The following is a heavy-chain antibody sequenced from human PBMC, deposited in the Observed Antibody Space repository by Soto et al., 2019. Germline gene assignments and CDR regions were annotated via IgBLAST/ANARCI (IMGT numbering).Heavy chain of an antibody. V-gene: IGHV1-3*01. Sequence: QVQLVQSGAEVKKPGASVKISCKASGYTFTSYAMHWVRQAPGQRLEWMGWINAGNGNTKYSQKFQGRVTITRDTSAGTAYMEVSSLRSEDTAMYYCARGDYYDIHDYWGQGTLVTVSS. CDR2: INAGNGNT. D-gene: IGHD3-22*01. CDR3: ARGDYYDIHDY. J-gene: IGHJ4*02. CDR1: GYTFTSYA.